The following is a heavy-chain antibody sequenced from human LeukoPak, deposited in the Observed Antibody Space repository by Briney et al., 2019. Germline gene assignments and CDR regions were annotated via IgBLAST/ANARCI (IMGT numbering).Heavy chain of an antibody. Sequence: GGSLRLSCAASGFTFSSYEMNWVRQAPGKGLEWGSYITGDETTIYYADSVKGRFTISRDNAKNSLYLQMSSLRAEDTAVYYCARDLYYNSGFDYWGQGTLVTVSS. CDR2: ITGDETTI. V-gene: IGHV3-48*03. J-gene: IGHJ4*02. D-gene: IGHD3-10*01. CDR3: ARDLYYNSGFDY. CDR1: GFTFSSYE.